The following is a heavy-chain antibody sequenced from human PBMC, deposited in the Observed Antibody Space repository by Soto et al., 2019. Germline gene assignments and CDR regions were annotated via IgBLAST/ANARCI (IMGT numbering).Heavy chain of an antibody. CDR2: MNPNSGNT. D-gene: IGHD3-3*01. Sequence: QVQLVQSGAEVKKPGASVKVSCKASGYTFTSYDINWVRQATGQGLEWMGWMNPNSGNTGYAQKFQGRVTMTRNTPLTKAYMKLRGWSSENPAVYYCARGPGKGVAIGLYGMAAWGQGTTATVSS. CDR1: GYTFTSYD. J-gene: IGHJ6*02. V-gene: IGHV1-8*01. CDR3: ARGPGKGVAIGLYGMAA.